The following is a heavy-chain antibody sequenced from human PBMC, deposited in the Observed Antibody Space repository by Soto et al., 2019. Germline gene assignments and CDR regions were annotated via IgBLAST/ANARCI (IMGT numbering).Heavy chain of an antibody. CDR3: AKDGNGGFYGH. Sequence: PGGSLRLSCAASGFTFSSYGMHWVRQAPGKGLEWVAVISYDGSNKYYADSVKGRFTISRDNSKNTLYLQMNSLRAEDTAVYYCAKDGNGGFYGHWGQGTLVTVSS. V-gene: IGHV3-30*18. J-gene: IGHJ4*02. CDR1: GFTFSSYG. CDR2: ISYDGSNK. D-gene: IGHD3-10*01.